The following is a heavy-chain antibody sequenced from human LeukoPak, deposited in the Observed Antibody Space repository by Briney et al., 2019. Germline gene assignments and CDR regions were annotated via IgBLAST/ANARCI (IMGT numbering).Heavy chain of an antibody. J-gene: IGHJ6*02. CDR1: GFTFSSYW. D-gene: IGHD2/OR15-2a*01. CDR3: AKNFFHDYYYGMDV. CDR2: INSDGSST. Sequence: PGGSLRLSCAASGFTFSSYWMHWVRQAPGKGLVWVSRINSDGSSTSYADSVKGRFTISRDNSKNTLYLQMNSLRAEDTAVYYCAKNFFHDYYYGMDVWGQGTTVTVSS. V-gene: IGHV3-74*01.